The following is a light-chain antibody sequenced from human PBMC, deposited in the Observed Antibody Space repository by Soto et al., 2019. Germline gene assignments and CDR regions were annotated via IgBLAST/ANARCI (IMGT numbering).Light chain of an antibody. CDR2: AVS. CDR3: SSYTSDSSYV. Sequence: QSVLTQPASVSGSPGQSITISCTGTSSDVGLYDYVSWYQQHPGKAPQLMIYAVSNRPSGVSNRFSASKSGNTASLFISELQAEDEADYYCSSYTSDSSYVLGSGTKVTVL. J-gene: IGLJ1*01. V-gene: IGLV2-14*01. CDR1: SSDVGLYDY.